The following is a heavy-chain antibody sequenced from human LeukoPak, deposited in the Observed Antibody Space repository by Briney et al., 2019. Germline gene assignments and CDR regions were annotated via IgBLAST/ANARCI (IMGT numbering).Heavy chain of an antibody. CDR2: ISGSSSYT. V-gene: IGHV3-11*03. CDR1: GFTFSDYY. D-gene: IGHD3-10*01. Sequence: GGSLRLSCAASGFTFSDYYMSWIRQAPGKGLEWVSYISGSSSYTNYADSVKGRFTISRDNAKNSLYLQMNSLRAEDTAVYYCASSRGWGSGSYYKDYWGQGTLVTVSS. CDR3: ASSRGWGSGSYYKDY. J-gene: IGHJ4*02.